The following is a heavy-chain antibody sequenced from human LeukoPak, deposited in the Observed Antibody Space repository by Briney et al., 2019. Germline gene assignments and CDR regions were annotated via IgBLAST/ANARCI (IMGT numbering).Heavy chain of an antibody. D-gene: IGHD3-22*01. CDR1: XXTFTGYY. CDR2: INPNSGGT. CDR3: AXXXXXXXXYSSGYTEPFDY. Sequence: AXXXTFTGYYMHWVRQAPGQGLEWMGWINPNSGGTNYAQKFQGRVTMTRDTSISTVYMELSSLRSDDTARYYCAXXXXXXXXYSSGYTEPFDYWGQGTLVTVSS. V-gene: IGHV1-2*02. J-gene: IGHJ4*02.